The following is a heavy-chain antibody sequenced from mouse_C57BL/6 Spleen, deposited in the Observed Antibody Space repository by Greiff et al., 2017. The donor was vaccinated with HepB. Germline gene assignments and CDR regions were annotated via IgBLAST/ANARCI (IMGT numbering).Heavy chain of an antibody. CDR2: IYPGDGDT. CDR3: ARCGDYDYDFDY. Sequence: VKLMESGAELVKPGASVKISCKASGYAFSSYWMNWVKQRPGKGLEWIGQIYPGDGDTNYNGKFKGKATLTADKSSSTAYMQLSSLTSEDSAVYFCARCGDYDYDFDYWGQGTTLTVSS. D-gene: IGHD2-4*01. J-gene: IGHJ2*01. V-gene: IGHV1-80*01. CDR1: GYAFSSYW.